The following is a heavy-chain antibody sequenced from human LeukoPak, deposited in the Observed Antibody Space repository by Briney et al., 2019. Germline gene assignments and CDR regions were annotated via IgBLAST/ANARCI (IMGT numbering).Heavy chain of an antibody. CDR1: GFTFSNYW. V-gene: IGHV3-74*01. Sequence: GGTLRLSCVASGFTFSNYWMHWVRQAPGKGLMWAARISYDGSSADHADSVKGRFTISRDNAKNTLYLQMNSLRVEDTGVYYCARRRTIGDYDYWGQGTLVTVSS. J-gene: IGHJ4*02. D-gene: IGHD3-16*01. CDR2: ISYDGSSA. CDR3: ARRRTIGDYDY.